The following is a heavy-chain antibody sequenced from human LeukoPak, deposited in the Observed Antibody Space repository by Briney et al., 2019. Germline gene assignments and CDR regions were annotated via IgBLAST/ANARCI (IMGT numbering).Heavy chain of an antibody. J-gene: IGHJ5*02. CDR1: GYTFTSYY. CDR2: INPSGGGT. Sequence: ASVKVSCKASGYTFTSYYMHWVRQAPGQGLEWMGIINPSGGGTSYAQKFQGRVTMTRDTSTSTVYMELSSLRSEDTAVYYCARARIDYYGSGSYFSGDHYNWFDPWGQGTLVTVSS. D-gene: IGHD3-10*01. CDR3: ARARIDYYGSGSYFSGDHYNWFDP. V-gene: IGHV1-46*01.